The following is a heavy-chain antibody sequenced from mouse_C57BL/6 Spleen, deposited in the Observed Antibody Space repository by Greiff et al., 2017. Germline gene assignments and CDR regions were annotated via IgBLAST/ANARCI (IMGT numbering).Heavy chain of an antibody. CDR1: GYAFTNYL. V-gene: IGHV1-54*01. J-gene: IGHJ2*01. D-gene: IGHD1-1*01. CDR2: INPGSGGT. Sequence: QVQLQQSGAELVRPGTSVKVSCKASGYAFTNYLIEWVKQRPGQGLEWIGVINPGSGGTNYNEKFKGKATLTADKSSSTAYMQLSSLTSEDSAVYFCARGNFGGSYWGQGTTLTVSS. CDR3: ARGNFGGSY.